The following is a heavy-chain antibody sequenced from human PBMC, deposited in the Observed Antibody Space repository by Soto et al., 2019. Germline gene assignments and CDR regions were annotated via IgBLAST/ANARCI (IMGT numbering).Heavy chain of an antibody. Sequence: QVQLQASGPGLVKPSETLSLTCTVSGGTISRYYWSWIRQHPGKGLEWIGYMYNTGSTVYNPSFKSRVTISVDTSKNQFSLKLNSVTAADTAVYYCARDLWGYCGTDCYPLDVWGQGITVTVSS. CDR1: GGTISRYY. CDR2: MYNTGST. V-gene: IGHV4-59*01. D-gene: IGHD2-21*02. J-gene: IGHJ6*02. CDR3: ARDLWGYCGTDCYPLDV.